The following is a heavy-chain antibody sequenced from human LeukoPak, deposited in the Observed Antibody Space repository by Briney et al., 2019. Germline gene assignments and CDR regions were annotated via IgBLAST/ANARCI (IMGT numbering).Heavy chain of an antibody. Sequence: ASVKVSCKASGGTFSSYAISWVRQAPGQGLEWMGGIIPIFGTANYAQKFQGRVTITADESTSTAYMELSSLRSEDTAVYYCARGPMTTVTNTNWFDPWGQGTLVTVSS. V-gene: IGHV1-69*13. D-gene: IGHD4-17*01. CDR2: IIPIFGTA. J-gene: IGHJ5*02. CDR3: ARGPMTTVTNTNWFDP. CDR1: GGTFSSYA.